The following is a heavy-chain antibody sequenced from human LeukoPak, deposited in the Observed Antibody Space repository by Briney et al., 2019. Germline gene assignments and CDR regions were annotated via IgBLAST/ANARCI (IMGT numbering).Heavy chain of an antibody. Sequence: GGSLRLSCTASGFTFSSYWMHWVRHAPGKGLVWVSRIDSGGSNTNYADSVKGRVTISRDNAKNTLYLEMNNLRDEDTAVYYCTRDRSYSSDSWGQGTLVTVSS. V-gene: IGHV3-74*01. CDR1: GFTFSSYW. J-gene: IGHJ4*02. D-gene: IGHD2-21*01. CDR3: TRDRSYSSDS. CDR2: IDSGGSNT.